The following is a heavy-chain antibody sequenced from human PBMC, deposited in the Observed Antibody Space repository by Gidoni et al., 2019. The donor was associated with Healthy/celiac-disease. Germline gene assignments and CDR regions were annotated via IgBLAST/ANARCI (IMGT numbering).Heavy chain of an antibody. CDR1: GFTFSSYG. D-gene: IGHD1-26*01. Sequence: QVQLVESGGGVVQPGRSLRLSCAASGFTFSSYGMHWVRQAPGKGLEWVAVIWYDGSNKYYADSVKGRFTISRDNSKNTLYLQMNSLRAEDTAVYYCAREGKSGSYDYYYGMDVWGQGTTVTVSS. CDR3: AREGKSGSYDYYYGMDV. V-gene: IGHV3-33*01. CDR2: IWYDGSNK. J-gene: IGHJ6*02.